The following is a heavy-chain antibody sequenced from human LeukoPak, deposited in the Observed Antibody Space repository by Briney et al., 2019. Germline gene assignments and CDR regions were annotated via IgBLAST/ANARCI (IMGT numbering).Heavy chain of an antibody. J-gene: IGHJ6*03. CDR3: ARAVGSGSYSKFRYYYYYMDV. Sequence: GGSLRLSCAASDFNFITYAMSWVRQAPGKGLEWVSYISSSGSTIYCADSVKGRFTISRDNAKNSLYLQMNSLRAEDTAVYYCARAVGSGSYSKFRYYYYYMDVWGKGTTVTVSS. CDR1: DFNFITYA. CDR2: ISSSGSTI. V-gene: IGHV3-48*04. D-gene: IGHD3-10*01.